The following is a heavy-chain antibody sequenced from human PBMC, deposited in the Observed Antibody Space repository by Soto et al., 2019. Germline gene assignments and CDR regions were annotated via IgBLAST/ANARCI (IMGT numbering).Heavy chain of an antibody. V-gene: IGHV3-23*01. J-gene: IGHJ6*02. D-gene: IGHD2-15*01. CDR2: ISGSGGST. CDR3: AREGWPLLQTGMDV. Sequence: EVQLLESGGGLVQPGGSLRLSCAASGFILGSHAMIWVRQAPGKGLEWVSAISGSGGSTYYADSVKGRFTISRDNAKNSLYLQMHSMRDEDTAVYYCAREGWPLLQTGMDVWGQGTTVTVSS. CDR1: GFILGSHA.